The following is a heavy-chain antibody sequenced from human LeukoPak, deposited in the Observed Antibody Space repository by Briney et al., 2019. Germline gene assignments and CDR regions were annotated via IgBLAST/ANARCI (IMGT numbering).Heavy chain of an antibody. J-gene: IGHJ4*02. CDR3: VKGGQFNWHLFDY. CDR2: ISSNGGNT. D-gene: IGHD1-20*01. CDR1: GFTFSSYA. Sequence: GGSLRLSCSASGFTFSSYAMHWVRQAPGKGLEYVSAISSNGGNTYYADSVKGRFTISRDNSKNTLYLQMSSLRAEDTALYYCVKGGQFNWHLFDYWGQGTLVTVSS. V-gene: IGHV3-64D*06.